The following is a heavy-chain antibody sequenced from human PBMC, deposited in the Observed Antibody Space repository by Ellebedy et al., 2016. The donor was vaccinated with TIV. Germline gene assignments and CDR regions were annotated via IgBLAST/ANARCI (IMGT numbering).Heavy chain of an antibody. CDR2: ISGGGGST. CDR1: GFTFSSFA. CDR3: AKGTSSGFNYDRVGFEY. V-gene: IGHV3-23*01. Sequence: GGSLRLSCAASGFTFSSFAMHWVRQAPGKGLEWLSVISGGGGSTYHAGSVKGRSTITRDNSKNTLYLQMDRLRAEDTAVYYCAKGTSSGFNYDRVGFEYWGQGALVTVSS. D-gene: IGHD3-22*01. J-gene: IGHJ4*02.